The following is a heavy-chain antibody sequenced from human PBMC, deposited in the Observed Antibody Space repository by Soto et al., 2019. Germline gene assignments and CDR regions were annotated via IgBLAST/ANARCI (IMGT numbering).Heavy chain of an antibody. CDR3: ARHRKPITIFGVVIPPNRLQPDYYGMDV. CDR2: IYYSGST. J-gene: IGHJ6*02. D-gene: IGHD3-3*01. Sequence: QLQLQESGPGLVKPSETLSLTCTVSGGSISSSSYYWGWIRQPPGKGLEWIGSIYYSGSTYYNPSLKSRVTISVDTSKNQFSLKLSSVTAADTAVYYCARHRKPITIFGVVIPPNRLQPDYYGMDVWGQGTTVTVSS. V-gene: IGHV4-39*01. CDR1: GGSISSSSYY.